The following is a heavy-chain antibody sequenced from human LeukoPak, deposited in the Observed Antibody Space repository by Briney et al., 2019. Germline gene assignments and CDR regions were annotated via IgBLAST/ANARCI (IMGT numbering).Heavy chain of an antibody. V-gene: IGHV3-23*01. D-gene: IGHD5-24*01. CDR1: GFSFSTFA. CDR2: ANGGGDVT. J-gene: IGHJ4*02. Sequence: GGSLRLSCAASGFSFSTFAMSWVRQTPGKGLEWVSHANGGGDVTHYVDSVKGRFTISRDNSKNTLYLQMNSLRAEDTAVYYCARDTMATTIGLYFDYWGQGTLVTVSS. CDR3: ARDTMATTIGLYFDY.